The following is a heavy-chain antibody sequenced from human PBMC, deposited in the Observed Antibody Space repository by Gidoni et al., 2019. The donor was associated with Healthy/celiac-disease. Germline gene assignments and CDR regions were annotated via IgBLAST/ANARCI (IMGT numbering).Heavy chain of an antibody. CDR2: IYYSGST. D-gene: IGHD3-22*01. Sequence: GGSISSSSYYWGWIRQPPGKGLEWIGSIYYSGSTYYNPSLKRRVTISVDTSKNQFSLQLSSVTAADTAVYYCARGSHSSGFFDYWGQGTLVTVSS. V-gene: IGHV4-39*01. J-gene: IGHJ4*02. CDR1: GGSISSSSYY. CDR3: ARGSHSSGFFDY.